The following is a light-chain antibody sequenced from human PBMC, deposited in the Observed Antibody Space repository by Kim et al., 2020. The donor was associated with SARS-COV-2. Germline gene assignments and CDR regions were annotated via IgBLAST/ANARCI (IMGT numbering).Light chain of an antibody. CDR1: QDISNY. CDR2: DAS. Sequence: DIQMTQSPSSLSASVGDRVTITCQASQDISNYLNWYQQKPGKAPKLLIYDASNLETGVPSRFSGSGSGTDFTFTISSLQPEDIATYYCQQYDPLPGVTFGGGTKVDIK. V-gene: IGKV1-33*01. J-gene: IGKJ4*01. CDR3: QQYDPLPGVT.